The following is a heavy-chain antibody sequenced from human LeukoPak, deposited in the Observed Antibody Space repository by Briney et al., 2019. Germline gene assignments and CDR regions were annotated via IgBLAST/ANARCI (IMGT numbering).Heavy chain of an antibody. CDR2: INSDGSST. J-gene: IGHJ4*02. D-gene: IGHD6-25*01. V-gene: IGHV3-74*01. CDR3: AREGYISALNS. Sequence: PGGSLRLSCAASGFTFSSYWMHWVRQAPGKGLVWVSRINSDGSSTSYADSVKGRFTISRDNAKNTLYLQMNSLRAEDTAVYYCAREGYISALNSWGQGTLVTVSS. CDR1: GFTFSSYW.